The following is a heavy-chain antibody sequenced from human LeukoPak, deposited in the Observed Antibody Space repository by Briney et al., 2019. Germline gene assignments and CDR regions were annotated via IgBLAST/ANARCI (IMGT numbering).Heavy chain of an antibody. Sequence: GRSLRLFCAASGFTFSSYAMHWVRQAPGKGLEWVAVISYDGSNKYYADSVKGRFTISRDNSKNTLYLQMNSLRAEDTAVYYCARDRETWGMVFDYWGQGTLVTVSS. CDR2: ISYDGSNK. J-gene: IGHJ4*02. CDR3: ARDRETWGMVFDY. D-gene: IGHD7-27*01. V-gene: IGHV3-30*01. CDR1: GFTFSSYA.